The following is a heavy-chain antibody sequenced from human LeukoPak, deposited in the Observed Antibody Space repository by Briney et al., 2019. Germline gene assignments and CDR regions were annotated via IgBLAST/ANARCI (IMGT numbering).Heavy chain of an antibody. CDR1: GGSISSGGYS. Sequence: SETLSLTCAVSGGSISSGGYSWSWIRQPPGKGLEWIGEINHSGSTNYNPSLTSRVTISVDTSKNQFSLKLSSVTAADTAVYYCARGPYSSSWYYYYYGMDVWGQGTTVTVSS. CDR2: INHSGST. D-gene: IGHD6-13*01. J-gene: IGHJ6*02. V-gene: IGHV4-34*01. CDR3: ARGPYSSSWYYYYYGMDV.